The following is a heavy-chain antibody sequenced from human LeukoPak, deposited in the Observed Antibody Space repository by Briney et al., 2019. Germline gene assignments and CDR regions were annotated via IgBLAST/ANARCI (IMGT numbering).Heavy chain of an antibody. J-gene: IGHJ6*03. Sequence: PGGSLRLSCAASGFTFSSYGMSWVRQAPGKGLEWVSAISGSGGSTYYADSVKGRFTISRDNSKNTLYLQMNSLRAEDTAVYYCAKDSLGGSYSVLLSDYMDVWGKGTTVTVSS. CDR3: AKDSLGGSYSVLLSDYMDV. D-gene: IGHD1-26*01. V-gene: IGHV3-23*01. CDR1: GFTFSSYG. CDR2: ISGSGGST.